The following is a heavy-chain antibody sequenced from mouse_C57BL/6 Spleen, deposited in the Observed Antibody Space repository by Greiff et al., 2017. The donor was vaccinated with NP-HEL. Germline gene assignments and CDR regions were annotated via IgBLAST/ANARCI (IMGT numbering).Heavy chain of an antibody. V-gene: IGHV14-3*01. CDR3: ARRNDYDGGHFDY. Sequence: EVQGVESVAELVRPGASVKLSCTASGFNIKNTYMHWVKQRPEQGLEWIGRIDPANGNTKYAPKFQGKATITADTSSNTAYLQLSSLTSEDTAIYYCARRNDYDGGHFDYWGHGTTLTVSS. J-gene: IGHJ2*01. CDR1: GFNIKNTY. D-gene: IGHD2-4*01. CDR2: IDPANGNT.